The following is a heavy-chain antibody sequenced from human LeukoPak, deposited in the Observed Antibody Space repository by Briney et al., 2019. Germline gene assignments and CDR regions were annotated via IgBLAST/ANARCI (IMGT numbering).Heavy chain of an antibody. D-gene: IGHD5-18*01. CDR1: GFTFNIYA. V-gene: IGHV3-23*01. J-gene: IGHJ4*02. Sequence: GGSLRLSCAASGFTFNIYAMNWVRQAPGKGLEWVAAISGSGVSTRDAGSVKGRFTISRDNSKNTLYLQMSGLRAEDTAVYYCAKDHMSSPVTYGYSFDSWGQGTLVTVSS. CDR3: AKDHMSSPVTYGYSFDS. CDR2: ISGSGVST.